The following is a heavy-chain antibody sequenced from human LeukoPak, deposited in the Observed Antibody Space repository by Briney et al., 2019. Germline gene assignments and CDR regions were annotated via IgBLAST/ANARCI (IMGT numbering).Heavy chain of an antibody. CDR2: IWYDGSNT. D-gene: IGHD3-3*01. CDR1: GFTFSSFG. Sequence: PGGSLRLSCVASGFTFSSFGMHWVRQAPGKGLEWVALIWYDGSNTYYADSVKGRFTISRDDSKNTVYLQMNGLRAEDTALYYCARGFLDFDSWGQGTLVIVSS. J-gene: IGHJ4*02. V-gene: IGHV3-33*01. CDR3: ARGFLDFDS.